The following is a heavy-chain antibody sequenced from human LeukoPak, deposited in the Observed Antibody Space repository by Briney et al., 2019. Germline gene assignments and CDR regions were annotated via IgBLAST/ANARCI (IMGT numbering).Heavy chain of an antibody. CDR2: MNPNSGNT. CDR3: ARESNRVAAAEI. CDR1: GYTFTSYD. J-gene: IGHJ4*02. Sequence: ASVKVSCKASGYTFTSYDINWVRQATGQGLEWMGWMNPNSGNTGYAQKFQGRVTITRNTSISTAYMELSSLRSEDTAVYYCARESNRVAAAEIWGQGTLVTVSS. D-gene: IGHD6-13*01. V-gene: IGHV1-8*03.